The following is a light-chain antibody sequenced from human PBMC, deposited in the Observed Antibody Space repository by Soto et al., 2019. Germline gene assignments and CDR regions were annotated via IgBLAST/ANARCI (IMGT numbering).Light chain of an antibody. V-gene: IGKV3-15*01. CDR1: QSVSSS. J-gene: IGKJ1*01. CDR2: GAS. CDR3: QQYNNWWT. Sequence: EIVMTQSPATLSVSPGERATLSCRVSQSVSSSLAWYQQKPGQAPRLLIYGASTRATGIPARFSGSGSGTEFTLTISSLQSEDFAVYYCQQYNNWWTFGQGTKVEIK.